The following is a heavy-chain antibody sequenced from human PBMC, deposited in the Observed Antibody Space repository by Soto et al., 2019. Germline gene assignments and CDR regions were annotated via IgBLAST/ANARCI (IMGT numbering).Heavy chain of an antibody. Sequence: GGSLRLSCAASGFTFSSYAMSWVRQAPGKGLEWVSAISGSGGSTYYADSVEGRFTVSRDNAKNTLYLQMHSLRAEDTAMYYCASWGHIVPVSPTDFDHWGEGTLVTVSS. V-gene: IGHV3-23*01. D-gene: IGHD2-21*01. CDR3: ASWGHIVPVSPTDFDH. J-gene: IGHJ4*02. CDR2: ISGSGGST. CDR1: GFTFSSYA.